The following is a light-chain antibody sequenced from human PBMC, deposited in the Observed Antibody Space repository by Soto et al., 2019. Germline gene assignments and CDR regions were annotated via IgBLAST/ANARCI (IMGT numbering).Light chain of an antibody. CDR2: DVN. J-gene: IGLJ2*01. V-gene: IGLV2-14*03. CDR3: TSWTTSTTMI. CDR1: RSDIGAYNF. Sequence: QSALTQPASVSGSPGQSITISCTGTRSDIGAYNFVSWYQQHPGEVPKLMLYDVNVRPSGVSNRFSGSKSGNTASLTISGLQVEDEADYYCTSWTTSTTMIFGGGTKLTVL.